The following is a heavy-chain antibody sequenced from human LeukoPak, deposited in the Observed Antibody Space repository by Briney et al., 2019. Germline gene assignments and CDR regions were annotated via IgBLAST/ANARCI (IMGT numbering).Heavy chain of an antibody. V-gene: IGHV1-69*13. Sequence: SVKVSCKASGGTFSSYAISWVRQAPGQGLEWMGGIIPIFGTANYAQKFQGRDTITADESTSTAYMELSSLRSEDTAVYYCASERTVTPWYFDYWGQGTLVTVSS. CDR3: ASERTVTPWYFDY. CDR1: GGTFSSYA. CDR2: IIPIFGTA. J-gene: IGHJ4*02. D-gene: IGHD4-17*01.